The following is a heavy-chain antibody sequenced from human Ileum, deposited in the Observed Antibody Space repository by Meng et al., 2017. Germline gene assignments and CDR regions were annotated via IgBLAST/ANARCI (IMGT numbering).Heavy chain of an antibody. CDR1: GDSINRGDHY. J-gene: IGHJ4*02. Sequence: HVQLQESGPGLVKPSQTPSLTFPVSGDSINRGDHYWTWLRQPPGKGPEWMGYIYSSGRTYYTPSLKGRLTISADTSQSTFSLKLNSVTATDTAVYFCAKATYLGSGYYFDYWGQGALVTVSS. CDR3: AKATYLGSGYYFDY. CDR2: IYSSGRT. D-gene: IGHD3-10*01. V-gene: IGHV4-30-4*01.